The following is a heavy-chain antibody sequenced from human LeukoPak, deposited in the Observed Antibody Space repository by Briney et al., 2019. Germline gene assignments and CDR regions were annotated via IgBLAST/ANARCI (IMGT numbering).Heavy chain of an antibody. Sequence: PSETLSLTCTVYGGSISSGAYYWIWIRQPPGKGLEWIGYIYYSGSTYYNPSLKSRVTISVDTSKNQFSLKLSSVTAADTAVYYCARENYGDYGYFQHWGQGTQVTVSS. D-gene: IGHD4-17*01. V-gene: IGHV4-30-4*01. CDR3: ARENYGDYGYFQH. CDR2: IYYSGST. J-gene: IGHJ1*01. CDR1: GGSISSGAYY.